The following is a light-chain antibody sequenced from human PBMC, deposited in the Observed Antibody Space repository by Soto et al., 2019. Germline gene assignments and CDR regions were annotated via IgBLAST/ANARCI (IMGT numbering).Light chain of an antibody. CDR3: ATWDDSLHGYV. J-gene: IGLJ1*01. CDR2: TTN. V-gene: IGLV1-44*01. Sequence: QSVLAQPASASGTPGQRVTVSCSGSSSNIGGNTVNWYQQLPGTAPKLLIYTTNQRPSGVPDRFSGSKSGTSASLAISGLQSEDDADYYCATWDDSLHGYVFGTGTKVTVL. CDR1: SSNIGGNT.